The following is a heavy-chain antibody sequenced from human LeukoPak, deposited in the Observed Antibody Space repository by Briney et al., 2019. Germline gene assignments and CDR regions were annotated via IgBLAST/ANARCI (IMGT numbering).Heavy chain of an antibody. V-gene: IGHV1-2*04. CDR1: GYTFTGYY. CDR2: INPNSGGT. D-gene: IGHD1-26*01. Sequence: ASVKVSCKASGYTFTGYYMHWVRQAPGQGLEWMGWINPNSGGTNYAQKFQGWVTMTRDTSISTAHMELSRLRSDDTAVYYCARGIVGATDAFDIWGQGTMVTVSS. J-gene: IGHJ3*02. CDR3: ARGIVGATDAFDI.